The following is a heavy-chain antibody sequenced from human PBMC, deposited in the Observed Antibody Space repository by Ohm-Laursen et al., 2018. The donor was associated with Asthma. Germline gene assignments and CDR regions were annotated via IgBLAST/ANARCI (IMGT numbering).Heavy chain of an antibody. V-gene: IGHV4-31*03. CDR2: IYYSGIT. CDR3: ARDRPTGPYGMDV. J-gene: IGHJ6*02. D-gene: IGHD1-1*01. CDR1: GDSISSGNNY. Sequence: SQTLSLTCSVSGDSISSGNNYWSWIRQHPGKGLEWIGYIYYSGITYSNPSLRSRVTISVDTSKNQFSLKLSSVTAADTAVYYCARDRPTGPYGMDVWGQGTTVTVSS.